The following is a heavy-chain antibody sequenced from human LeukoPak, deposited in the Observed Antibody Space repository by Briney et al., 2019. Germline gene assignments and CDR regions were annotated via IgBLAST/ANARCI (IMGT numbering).Heavy chain of an antibody. Sequence: SETLSLTCGVSGGTISNTNWWSWVRQPPGQGLEWIGEISLTGLTHHNPSLESRVTVSLGKSKNQLSLNLTSVTAAATVVYYSSRGSGAFSPFGYWGQGILVTV. V-gene: IGHV4-4*02. J-gene: IGHJ4*02. CDR1: GGTISNTNW. CDR3: SRGSGAFSPFGY. D-gene: IGHD1-26*01. CDR2: ISLTGLT.